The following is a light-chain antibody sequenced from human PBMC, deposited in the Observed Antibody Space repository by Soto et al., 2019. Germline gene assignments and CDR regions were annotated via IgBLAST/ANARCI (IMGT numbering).Light chain of an antibody. CDR3: QLYYYART. CDR2: WAS. Sequence: DIVLTQFPDSLAVSLGERATINCKASQSVFYSSNNKNYLAWYQLKPGQPPKLLIYWASTRESGLPDRFSGSGSGTDFTLTISRPQVEDVAVYYCQLYYYARTFGQGTKVEIK. CDR1: QSVFYSSNNKNY. V-gene: IGKV4-1*01. J-gene: IGKJ1*01.